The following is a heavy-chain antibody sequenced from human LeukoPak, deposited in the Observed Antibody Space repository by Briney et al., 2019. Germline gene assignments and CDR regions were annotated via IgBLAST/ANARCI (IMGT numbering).Heavy chain of an antibody. CDR2: MNPNIGNT. Sequence: GASVKVTCKASGYTFTSYDINWVRQATGQGLEWMGWMNPNIGNTGYAQKFQGRVTITRNTSISTAYMELSSLRSEDTAVYYCARSGQRGIAAADYWGQGTLVTVSS. V-gene: IGHV1-8*03. CDR1: GYTFTSYD. J-gene: IGHJ4*02. D-gene: IGHD6-13*01. CDR3: ARSGQRGIAAADY.